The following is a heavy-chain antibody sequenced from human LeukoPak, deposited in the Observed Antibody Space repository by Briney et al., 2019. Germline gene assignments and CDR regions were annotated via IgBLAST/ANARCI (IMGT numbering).Heavy chain of an antibody. D-gene: IGHD1-26*01. J-gene: IGHJ3*02. CDR3: ARRGGSYGDAFDI. V-gene: IGHV5-51*01. Sequence: GESLKISCKGSGYSFTTYWIGWVRQMPGKGLEWMGIIYPGDSDARYSPSFQGQVTISADKSISTAYLQWSSLKASDTAMYYCARRGGSYGDAFDIWGQGTMVTVSS. CDR1: GYSFTTYW. CDR2: IYPGDSDA.